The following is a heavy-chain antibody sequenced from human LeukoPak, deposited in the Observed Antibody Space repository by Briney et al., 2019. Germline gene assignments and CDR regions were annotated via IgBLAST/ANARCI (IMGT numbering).Heavy chain of an antibody. CDR2: ISSSGSTI. V-gene: IGHV3-11*01. Sequence: GGSLRLSCAASGFTFSDYYMSWIRQAPGKGLEWVSYISSSGSTIYYADSAKGRFTISRDNAKNSLYLQMNSLGAEDTAVYYCARGLASWIQLWSASDYWGQGTLVTVSS. CDR3: ARGLASWIQLWSASDY. D-gene: IGHD5-18*01. CDR1: GFTFSDYY. J-gene: IGHJ4*02.